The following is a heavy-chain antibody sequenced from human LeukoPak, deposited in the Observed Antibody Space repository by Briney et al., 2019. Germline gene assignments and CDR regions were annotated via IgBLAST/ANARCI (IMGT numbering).Heavy chain of an antibody. J-gene: IGHJ5*02. CDR2: VFSSGKT. CDR1: GDSFSSRGH. V-gene: IGHV4-31*03. CDR3: ARARTQFSDGSGLNWFDP. D-gene: IGHD3-22*01. Sequence: NSSQTLSLTCTVSGDSFSSRGHSWIRQLPDMGLEWIGYVFSSGKTHYNPSLESRVTISLDTSMNQFSLRLSSVTAADTAVYYCARARTQFSDGSGLNWFDPWGQGTLVTVSS.